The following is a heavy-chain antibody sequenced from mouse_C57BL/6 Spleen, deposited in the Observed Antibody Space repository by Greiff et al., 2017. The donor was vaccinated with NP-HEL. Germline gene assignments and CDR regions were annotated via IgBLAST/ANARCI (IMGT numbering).Heavy chain of an antibody. V-gene: IGHV1-72*01. D-gene: IGHD1-1*01. CDR3: ARSGHYYGSSSYAMDY. CDR1: GYTFTSYW. Sequence: QVQLRQPGAELVKPGASVKLSCKASGYTFTSYWMHWVKQRPGRGLEWIGRIDPNSGGTKYNEKFKSKATLTVDKPSSTAYMQLSSLTSEDSAVYYCARSGHYYGSSSYAMDYWGQGTSVTVSS. J-gene: IGHJ4*01. CDR2: IDPNSGGT.